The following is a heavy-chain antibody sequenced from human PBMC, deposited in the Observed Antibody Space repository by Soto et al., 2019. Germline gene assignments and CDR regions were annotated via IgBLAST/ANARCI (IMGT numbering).Heavy chain of an antibody. J-gene: IGHJ3*02. V-gene: IGHV4-34*01. Sequence: QVQLQQWGAGLLKPSETLSLTCAVYGGSFSGYYWSWIRQPPGKGPEWSGEINHSGGINYNPSLKSRVTISVDTSKNQSSLKLSSVTAADTAVYYCARPHTFLLVHDAFDIWGQGTMVTVSS. CDR2: INHSGGI. CDR3: ARPHTFLLVHDAFDI. CDR1: GGSFSGYY. D-gene: IGHD3-16*01.